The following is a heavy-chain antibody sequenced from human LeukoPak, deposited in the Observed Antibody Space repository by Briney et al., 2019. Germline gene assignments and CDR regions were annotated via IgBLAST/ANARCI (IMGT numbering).Heavy chain of an antibody. D-gene: IGHD2-15*01. V-gene: IGHV3-15*01. CDR3: TTRNDCNGNSCYFGH. CDR1: GFTVNNAW. J-gene: IGHJ4*02. Sequence: PGGSLRLSCAASGFTVNNAWMSWVRQAPGKGLEWVGRIKSETDGGTTEYAAPVKGRFTISRDGSKNTLYLQMNSLKTEDTADYYCTTRNDCNGNSCYFGHWGQGTLVTVSS. CDR2: IKSETDGGTT.